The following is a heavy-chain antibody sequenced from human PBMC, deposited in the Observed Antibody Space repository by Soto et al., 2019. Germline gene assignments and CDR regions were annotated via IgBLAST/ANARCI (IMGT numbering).Heavy chain of an antibody. Sequence: SETLSLTCTVSGGSISSGYYYWSWIRQPPGKGLEWIGYIYYSGSTYYNPSLKSRVTISVDTSKNQFSLKLSSVTAADTAVYYCARAEDYYYGSGSYVGWFDPWGQGTLVTVSS. D-gene: IGHD3-10*01. CDR3: ARAEDYYYGSGSYVGWFDP. CDR2: IYYSGST. J-gene: IGHJ5*02. CDR1: GGSISSGYYY. V-gene: IGHV4-30-4*01.